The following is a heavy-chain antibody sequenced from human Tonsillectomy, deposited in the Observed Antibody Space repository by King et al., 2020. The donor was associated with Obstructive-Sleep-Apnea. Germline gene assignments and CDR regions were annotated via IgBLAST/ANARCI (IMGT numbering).Heavy chain of an antibody. CDR2: IYWNGDK. J-gene: IGHJ4*02. D-gene: IGHD7-27*01. CDR1: GFSLTTSGVG. CDR3: VYRRSVFTGIGVLACFES. V-gene: IGHV2-5*01. Sequence: TLKESGPILVKPTQTLTLTCTFSGFSLTTSGVGVGWIRQTPGKALEWLSLIYWNGDKHYNPFPESRPFITKDTSKSQVVLTMTNVNPVDAATHYCVYRRSVFTGIGVLACFESWGQGALVTVSS.